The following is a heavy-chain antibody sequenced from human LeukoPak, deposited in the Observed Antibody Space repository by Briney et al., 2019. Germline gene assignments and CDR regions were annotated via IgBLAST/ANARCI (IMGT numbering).Heavy chain of an antibody. V-gene: IGHV1-2*02. CDR3: AREWGIAVAVKGY. CDR2: INPNSGGT. Sequence: ASVKVSCKASGYTFTGYYMHWVRQAPGQGLEWMGWINPNSGGTNYAQKFQGRVTMTRGTSISTAYMELSRLRSDDTAVYYCAREWGIAVAVKGYWGQGTLVTVSS. J-gene: IGHJ4*02. D-gene: IGHD6-19*01. CDR1: GYTFTGYY.